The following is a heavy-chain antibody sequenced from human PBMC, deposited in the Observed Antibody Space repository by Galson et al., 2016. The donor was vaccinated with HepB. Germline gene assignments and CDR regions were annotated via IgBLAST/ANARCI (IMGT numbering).Heavy chain of an antibody. CDR1: GYNFTNYW. J-gene: IGHJ4*02. Sequence: QSGAEVKKPGESLKISCRGSGYNFTNYWIGWVRQMPGKGLEWMGIIYPGDSDTRYSPSFQGQVAISADKSISTAYLKWRRLKASDTAMYYCGVGYCISTSCSSFFFDRWGQGTLVTVSS. CDR2: IYPGDSDT. V-gene: IGHV5-51*01. D-gene: IGHD2-2*01. CDR3: GVGYCISTSCSSFFFDR.